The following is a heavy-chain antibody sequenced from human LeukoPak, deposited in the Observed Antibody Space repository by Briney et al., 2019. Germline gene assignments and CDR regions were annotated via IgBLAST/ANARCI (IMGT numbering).Heavy chain of an antibody. D-gene: IGHD3-22*01. CDR2: IYYSGST. V-gene: IGHV4-59*12. CDR3: ASEPYYYDTSGYRKVYYFDF. J-gene: IGHJ4*02. CDR1: GGSMRSNY. Sequence: LETLSLTCTVSGGSMRSNYWSLIRQPPGKGLEWIGNIYYSGSTNYNPSLKSRVTISIDPSKNQFSLKLSSMTAADTAVYYCASEPYYYDTSGYRKVYYFDFWGQGSLVTVSS.